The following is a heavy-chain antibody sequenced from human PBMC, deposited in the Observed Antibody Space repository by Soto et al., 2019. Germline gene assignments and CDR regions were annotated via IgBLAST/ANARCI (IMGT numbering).Heavy chain of an antibody. CDR2: ISYDGSNK. Sequence: GGSLRLSCAASGFTFSSYAMHWVRQAPGKGLEWVAVISYDGSNKYYADSVKGRFTISRDNSKNTLYLQMNSLRAEDTAVYYCARDRGGMDVWGQGTTVTVSS. CDR1: GFTFSSYA. J-gene: IGHJ6*02. V-gene: IGHV3-30-3*01. CDR3: ARDRGGMDV.